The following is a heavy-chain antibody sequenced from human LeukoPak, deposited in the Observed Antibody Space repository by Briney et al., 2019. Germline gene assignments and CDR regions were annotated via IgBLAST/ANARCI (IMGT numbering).Heavy chain of an antibody. CDR1: GSTFDDYA. CDR3: AKDLEYQLPHYFDY. J-gene: IGHJ4*02. D-gene: IGHD2-2*01. CDR2: ISWNSGSI. V-gene: IGHV3-9*01. Sequence: GGSLRLSCATSGSTFDDYAMHWVRQAPGKGLEWVSGISWNSGSIGYADSVKGRFTISRDNSKNTLYLQMNSLRAEDTAVYYCAKDLEYQLPHYFDYWGQGTLVTVSS.